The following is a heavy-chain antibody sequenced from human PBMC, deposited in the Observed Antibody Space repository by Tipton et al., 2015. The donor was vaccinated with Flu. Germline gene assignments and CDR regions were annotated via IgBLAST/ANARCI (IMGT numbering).Heavy chain of an antibody. CDR2: IYYSGST. Sequence: TLSLTCTVSGGSISSSSYYWGWIRQPPGKGLEWIGCIYYSGSTYYNPSLKSRVTISVDTSKNQFSLKLSSVTAADTAVYYCARGKGDFDYWGQGTLVTVSS. V-gene: IGHV4-39*07. CDR1: GGSISSSSYY. CDR3: ARGKGDFDY. J-gene: IGHJ4*02.